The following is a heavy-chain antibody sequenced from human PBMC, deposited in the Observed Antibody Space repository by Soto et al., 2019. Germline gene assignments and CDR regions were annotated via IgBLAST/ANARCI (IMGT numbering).Heavy chain of an antibody. Sequence: PSETLSLTCAVYGGSFSDYYWSWIRQPPGKGLEWIGEINHSGNTNYNPSLKSRVTISVDTSKNQFSLKLNSVTAADSAVYFCARVPPVGRDYYFGMDVWGQGNTVTVS. J-gene: IGHJ6*02. V-gene: IGHV4-34*01. CDR2: INHSGNT. CDR1: GGSFSDYY. CDR3: ARVPPVGRDYYFGMDV.